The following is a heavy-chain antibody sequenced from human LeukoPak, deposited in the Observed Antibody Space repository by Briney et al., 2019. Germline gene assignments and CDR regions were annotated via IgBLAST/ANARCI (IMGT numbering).Heavy chain of an antibody. CDR2: INGGKPGT. Sequence: GGSPRLSCAASGFTLSTYFMSWVRQTPGKGLGWVAHINGGKPGTYHANSVRGRFTISRDKSKNTLHLQMNGLRAEDTAIYYCAKASVGHCSGAFCYHFDSWGQGTLVTVSS. J-gene: IGHJ4*02. D-gene: IGHD2-15*01. V-gene: IGHV3-23*01. CDR3: AKASVGHCSGAFCYHFDS. CDR1: GFTLSTYF.